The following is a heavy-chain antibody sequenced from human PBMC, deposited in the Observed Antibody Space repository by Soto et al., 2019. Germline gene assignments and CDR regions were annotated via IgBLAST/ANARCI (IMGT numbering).Heavy chain of an antibody. D-gene: IGHD2-15*01. CDR3: ARGDREDILVVVGARPGEYGIDI. CDR1: GFTFRNYA. J-gene: IGHJ6*02. V-gene: IGHV3-30-3*01. Sequence: QVQLVESGGGVVQPGGSLRLSCAASGFTFRNYAMHCVRQAPGKGLECLAVIAYDGSNAFYRDSVKGRFTISRDNSKNPLDLQMNSLRSEDTGVYYCARGDREDILVVVGARPGEYGIDIWGQGTTVTVSS. CDR2: IAYDGSNA.